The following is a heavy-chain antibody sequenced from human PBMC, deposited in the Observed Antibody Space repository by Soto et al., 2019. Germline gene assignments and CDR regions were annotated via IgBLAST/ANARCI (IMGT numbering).Heavy chain of an antibody. V-gene: IGHV1-69*08. Sequence: QVQLVQSGAEVKKPGSSVKVSCKASVGTFSRYSITWVRQAPGHGLEWIGRIIPIFGIARYAQKFQGRVTITADESTGTAYMELSSLRSDDTAVYYCAREDRDRETGLVPAAIDGMDVWGQGTTVTVSS. CDR2: IIPIFGIA. D-gene: IGHD2-2*01. J-gene: IGHJ6*02. CDR1: VGTFSRYS. CDR3: AREDRDRETGLVPAAIDGMDV.